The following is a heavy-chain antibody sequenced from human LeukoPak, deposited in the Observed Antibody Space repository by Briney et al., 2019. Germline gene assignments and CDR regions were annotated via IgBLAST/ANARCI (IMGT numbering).Heavy chain of an antibody. CDR2: IKQDGSHK. CDR1: GFTFSTYW. J-gene: IGHJ4*02. Sequence: SGGSLRLSCATSGFTFSTYWMYWVRQAPGKGLEWVANIKQDGSHKYYVDSVKGRFTISRDNAKNSLYLQMNSLRVEDTAVYYCVREEGYWGQGTLVTVSS. CDR3: VREEGY. V-gene: IGHV3-7*01.